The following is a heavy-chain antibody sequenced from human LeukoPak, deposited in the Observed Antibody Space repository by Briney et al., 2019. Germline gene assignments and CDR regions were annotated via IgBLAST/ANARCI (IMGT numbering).Heavy chain of an antibody. D-gene: IGHD4-23*01. CDR2: ISATSSYI. J-gene: IGHJ4*02. V-gene: IGHV3-21*04. Sequence: GGSLRLSCAASGFTFNTYSMNWVRQAPGKGLEWVSSISATSSYIYYADSVKGRFTISRDNSKNTLYLQMNNLRAEDTAVYYCAKNLNGGNTHSDYWGQGTLVTVSS. CDR1: GFTFNTYS. CDR3: AKNLNGGNTHSDY.